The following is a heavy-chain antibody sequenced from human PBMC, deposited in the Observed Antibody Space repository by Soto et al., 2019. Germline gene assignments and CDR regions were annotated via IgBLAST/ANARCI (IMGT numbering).Heavy chain of an antibody. CDR2: IWYDGSNK. CDR1: GFTFSSYG. Sequence: QVQLVESGGGVVQPGRSLRLSCAASGFTFSSYGMHWVRQAPGKGLEWVAVIWYDGSNKYYADSVKGRFTISRDNSKNTLYLQMNRLGAEDTAVYYCARCPVSDSSSWFFDYWGQGTLVTVSS. D-gene: IGHD6-13*01. J-gene: IGHJ4*02. V-gene: IGHV3-33*01. CDR3: ARCPVSDSSSWFFDY.